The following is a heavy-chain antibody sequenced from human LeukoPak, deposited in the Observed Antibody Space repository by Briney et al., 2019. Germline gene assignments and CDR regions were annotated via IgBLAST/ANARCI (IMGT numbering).Heavy chain of an antibody. CDR3: ARVRPCTTATCYRWFDP. CDR2: IKPSGGFT. CDR1: GYTFTSYY. D-gene: IGHD2-2*01. Sequence: GASVKVSCKASGYTFTSYYIHWVRQAPGQGLEWMGIIKPSGGFTTYAQEFQGRVTMTRDTSTSTVYMELSSLRSEDTAVYYCARVRPCTTATCYRWFDPWGQGTLVTVSS. J-gene: IGHJ5*02. V-gene: IGHV1-46*01.